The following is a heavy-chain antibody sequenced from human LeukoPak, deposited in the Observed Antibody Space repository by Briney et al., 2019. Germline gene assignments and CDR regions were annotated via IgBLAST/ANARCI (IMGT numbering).Heavy chain of an antibody. Sequence: GGSLRLSCSASGFTFSIYDMYWVRQAPGKGLEYVSAISINGGSTYYADSVKGRFTISRDNSKNTLYLQMSSLRVEDTAVYYCVNDGSGGYDHDYWGQGTLVTVSS. CDR3: VNDGSGGYDHDY. CDR2: ISINGGST. CDR1: GFTFSIYD. D-gene: IGHD5-12*01. J-gene: IGHJ4*02. V-gene: IGHV3-64D*09.